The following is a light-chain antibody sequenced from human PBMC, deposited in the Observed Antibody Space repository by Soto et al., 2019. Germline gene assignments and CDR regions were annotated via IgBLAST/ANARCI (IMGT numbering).Light chain of an antibody. CDR2: GAS. Sequence: EIVLTQSPGTLSLSPGERATLSCRASQSVDSRYLAWYQQKPGQAPRLVIHGASSRATGIPDRFSGSASGTDFTLTINRLEPEDFAVFYCQQYGSSPRTFGQGTKVDTK. CDR3: QQYGSSPRT. J-gene: IGKJ1*01. V-gene: IGKV3-20*01. CDR1: QSVDSRY.